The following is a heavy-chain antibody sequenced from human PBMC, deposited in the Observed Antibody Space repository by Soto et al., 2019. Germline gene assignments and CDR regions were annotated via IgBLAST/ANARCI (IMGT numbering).Heavy chain of an antibody. D-gene: IGHD2-2*01. J-gene: IGHJ6*02. CDR1: GFSFSSYS. CDR2: ISSSSTI. V-gene: IGHV3-48*01. CDR3: AVVPAAHGHYGMDV. Sequence: GGSLRLSCTASGFSFSSYSMNWVRQAPGKGLEWVSYISSSSTIYYADSVKGRFTISRDNAKNSLYLQMNSLRAEDTAVYYCAVVPAAHGHYGMDVWGQGTTVTVSS.